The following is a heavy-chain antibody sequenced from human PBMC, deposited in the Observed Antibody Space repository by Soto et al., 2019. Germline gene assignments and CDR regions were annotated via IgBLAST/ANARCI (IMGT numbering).Heavy chain of an antibody. Sequence: QLQLQESGSGLVKPSQTLSLTCGVSGGSISSGGYSWSWIRQPPGTGLEWIGNIYHSGSTYYNPSLKSRVTMSIDGSKNQFSLELTSVTAADTAVYYCARGSDYSNFMGFDPWGQGTLVTVSS. CDR3: ARGSDYSNFMGFDP. V-gene: IGHV4-30-2*01. CDR1: GGSISSGGYS. J-gene: IGHJ5*02. CDR2: IYHSGST. D-gene: IGHD4-4*01.